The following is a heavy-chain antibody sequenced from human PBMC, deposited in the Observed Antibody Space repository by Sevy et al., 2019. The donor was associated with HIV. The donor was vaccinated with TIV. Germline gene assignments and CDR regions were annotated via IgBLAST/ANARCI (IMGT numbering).Heavy chain of an antibody. V-gene: IGHV4-4*07. J-gene: IGHJ4*02. CDR3: ASSEDLDSSSWYFLQNYFDY. CDR2: IYTSGST. D-gene: IGHD6-13*01. CDR1: GGSISSYY. Sequence: SETLSLTCTVSGGSISSYYWSWIRQPAGKGLEWIGPIYTSGSTNYNPSLKSRVTMSVDTSKNQFSLKLSSVTAADTAVYYCASSEDLDSSSWYFLQNYFDYWGQGTLVTVSS.